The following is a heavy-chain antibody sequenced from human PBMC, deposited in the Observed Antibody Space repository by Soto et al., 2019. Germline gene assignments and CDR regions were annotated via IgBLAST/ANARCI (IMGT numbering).Heavy chain of an antibody. CDR1: GGSISSSSYY. V-gene: IGHV4-39*01. CDR3: ARRGGVVVDSYYFDY. J-gene: IGHJ4*02. CDR2: IYYSGST. Sequence: QLQLQESGPGLVKPSETLSLTCTVSGGSISSSSYYWGWIRQPPGKGLEWIGSIYYSGSTYYNPSLKSRVTISVDTSKNQFSLKLSSVTAADTAVYYCARRGGVVVDSYYFDYWGQGTLVTVSS. D-gene: IGHD3-22*01.